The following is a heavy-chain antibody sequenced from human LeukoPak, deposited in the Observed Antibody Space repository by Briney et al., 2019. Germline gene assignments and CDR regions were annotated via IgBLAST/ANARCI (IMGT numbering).Heavy chain of an antibody. CDR1: GYTFTSYY. V-gene: IGHV1-46*03. Sequence: ASVKVSCKASGYTFTSYYMHWVRQAPGQGLEWVGIINPSGGSTSYAQKFQGRVTMTRDTSTSTVYMELSSLRSEDTAVYYCAKGAESYYYGMDVWGQGTTVTVSS. J-gene: IGHJ6*02. CDR3: AKGAESYYYGMDV. CDR2: INPSGGST. D-gene: IGHD3-16*01.